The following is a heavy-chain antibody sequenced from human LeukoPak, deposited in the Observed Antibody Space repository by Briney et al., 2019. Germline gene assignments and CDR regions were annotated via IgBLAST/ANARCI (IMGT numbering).Heavy chain of an antibody. V-gene: IGHV3-74*01. CDR2: INSDGRST. Sequence: PGGSLRLSCAASGFTFSSYWMHWVRQAPGKGLVWVSRINSDGRSTTYADSVKGRFTISRDNAENSLYLQMNSLRAEDTAVYYCTRVRNLRDSGNYYSYYFYYMDIWGKGTPVTVSS. CDR1: GFTFSSYW. J-gene: IGHJ6*03. CDR3: TRVRNLRDSGNYYSYYFYYMDI. D-gene: IGHD3-22*01.